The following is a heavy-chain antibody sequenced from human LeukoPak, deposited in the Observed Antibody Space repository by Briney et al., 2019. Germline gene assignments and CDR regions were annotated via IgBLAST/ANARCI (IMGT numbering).Heavy chain of an antibody. CDR3: ARAKRSITMGNGFDP. J-gene: IGHJ5*02. CDR1: GYSISSGYY. D-gene: IGHD3-10*01. CDR2: IYYSGST. V-gene: IGHV4-61*01. Sequence: PSETLSLTCTVSGYSISSGYYWSWIRQPPGKGLEWIGYIYYSGSTNYNPSLKSRVTISVDTSKNQFSLKLSSVTAADTAMYYCARAKRSITMGNGFDPWGQGTLVTVSS.